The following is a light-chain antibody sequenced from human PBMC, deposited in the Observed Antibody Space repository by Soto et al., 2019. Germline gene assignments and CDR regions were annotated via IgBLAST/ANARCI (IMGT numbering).Light chain of an antibody. CDR3: QHYSGYRAT. CDR1: QSINRW. V-gene: IGKV1-5*03. CDR2: EVS. J-gene: IGKJ1*01. Sequence: DIPMTQSPSTLSASVGDRVTITCMASQSINRWLAWYQHKPGKAPKLLIYEVSSLESGVPSRFSGSGSGTEFTLTISSLRPDDFATYYCQHYSGYRATFGQGTKVDI.